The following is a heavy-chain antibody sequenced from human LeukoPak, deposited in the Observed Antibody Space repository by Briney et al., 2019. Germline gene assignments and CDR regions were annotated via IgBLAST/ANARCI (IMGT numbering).Heavy chain of an antibody. Sequence: ASVKVSCKASGYTFTGYYMHWVRQAPGQGLEWMVWINPNSGGTNYAQKFQGRVTMTRDKSTSTADMDLSRLRSDETAVYYCARGGITMIVVNGFDLGGQGTLVTVSS. CDR3: ARGGITMIVVNGFDL. CDR1: GYTFTGYY. CDR2: INPNSGGT. V-gene: IGHV1-2*02. D-gene: IGHD3-22*01. J-gene: IGHJ5*02.